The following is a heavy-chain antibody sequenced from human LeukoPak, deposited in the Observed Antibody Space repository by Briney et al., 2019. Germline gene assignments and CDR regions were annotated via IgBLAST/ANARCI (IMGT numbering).Heavy chain of an antibody. D-gene: IGHD3-22*01. Sequence: SETLSLTCTVSGDSISSGDYYWSWIRQPPGKGLEWIGYIYYSGSTNYNPSLKSRVTISVDTSKNQFSLKLSSVTAADTAVYYCARDSYDSSGYYSSWGQGTLVTVSS. J-gene: IGHJ4*02. V-gene: IGHV4-61*08. CDR3: ARDSYDSSGYYSS. CDR1: GDSISSGDYY. CDR2: IYYSGST.